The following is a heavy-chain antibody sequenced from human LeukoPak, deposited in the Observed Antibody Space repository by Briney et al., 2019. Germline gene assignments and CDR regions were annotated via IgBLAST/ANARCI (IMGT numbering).Heavy chain of an antibody. D-gene: IGHD2-15*01. J-gene: IGHJ4*02. CDR2: INAGNGNT. CDR1: GYTFTSYA. CDR3: ARGTGSAGGTWSDY. Sequence: GASVKVSCKASGYTFTSYAMHWVHQAPGQRLEWMGWINAGNGNTKYSQKFQGRVTITRDTSASTAYMELSSLRSEDTAVYYCARGTGSAGGTWSDYWGQGTLVTVSS. V-gene: IGHV1-3*01.